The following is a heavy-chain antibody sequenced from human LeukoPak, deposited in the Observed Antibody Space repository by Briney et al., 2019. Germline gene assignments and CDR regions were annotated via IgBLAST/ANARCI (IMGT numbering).Heavy chain of an antibody. V-gene: IGHV3-23*01. CDR2: ISGSGGST. Sequence: GGSLRLSCAASGFTFSSYAMSWVRQAPGKGLEWVSAISGSGGSTYYADSVKGRFTISRDNSKNALYLQMNSLRAEDTAVYYCAKAFTDTAMDLTLFDYWGQGTLVAVSS. CDR1: GFTFSSYA. D-gene: IGHD5-18*01. CDR3: AKAFTDTAMDLTLFDY. J-gene: IGHJ4*02.